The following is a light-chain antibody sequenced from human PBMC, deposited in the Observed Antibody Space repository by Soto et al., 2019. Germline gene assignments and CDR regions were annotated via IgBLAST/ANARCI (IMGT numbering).Light chain of an antibody. Sequence: DIQMTQSPSTLSASVGDRVTITCRASQSISSWLAWYQQKPGKAPKLLSYKASSLESGVPSRFSGSGSGTEFTLTISSLQPDDFATYYCQQYNSYWTCGQGTKVEIQ. CDR3: QQYNSYWT. J-gene: IGKJ1*01. CDR1: QSISSW. V-gene: IGKV1-5*03. CDR2: KAS.